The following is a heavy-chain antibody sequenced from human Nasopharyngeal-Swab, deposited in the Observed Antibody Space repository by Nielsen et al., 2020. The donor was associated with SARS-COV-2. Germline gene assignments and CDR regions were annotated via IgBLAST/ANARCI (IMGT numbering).Heavy chain of an antibody. Sequence: SVKVSCKASGGTFSSYAISWVRQAPGQGLEWMGGIIPIFGTANYAQKFQGRVTITADESTSTAHMELSSLRSEDTAVYYCARYSSSWLYYYGMDVWGQGTTVTVSS. V-gene: IGHV1-69*13. D-gene: IGHD6-13*01. CDR1: GGTFSSYA. CDR2: IIPIFGTA. CDR3: ARYSSSWLYYYGMDV. J-gene: IGHJ6*02.